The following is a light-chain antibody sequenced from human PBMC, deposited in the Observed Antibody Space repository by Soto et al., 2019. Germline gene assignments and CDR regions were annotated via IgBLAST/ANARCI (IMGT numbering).Light chain of an antibody. Sequence: QSVLTQPPSVSGDPGQRVTISCTGSSSNIGAGYDVHWYQQLPGTAPKLLIYGHSNRPSGVPDRFSGSKSGTSASLAITGLQAEDEADYYCQSYDSSLSGYYVFGTGTKLTVL. CDR3: QSYDSSLSGYYV. CDR2: GHS. V-gene: IGLV1-40*01. J-gene: IGLJ1*01. CDR1: SSNIGAGYD.